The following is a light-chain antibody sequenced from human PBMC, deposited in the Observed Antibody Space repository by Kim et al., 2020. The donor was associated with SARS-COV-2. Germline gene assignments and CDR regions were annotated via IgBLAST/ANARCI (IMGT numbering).Light chain of an antibody. CDR1: ELAVQY. CDR3: QAWDSSTAV. V-gene: IGLV3-1*01. Sequence: SYELTQPPSVSVSPGQTASITCSGDELAVQYACWYQQKQGQSPVLLIYQDNKRPSGIPERFSGSSSVNSATLTISETQAMDEADYYCQAWDSSTAVFGGG. J-gene: IGLJ2*01. CDR2: QDN.